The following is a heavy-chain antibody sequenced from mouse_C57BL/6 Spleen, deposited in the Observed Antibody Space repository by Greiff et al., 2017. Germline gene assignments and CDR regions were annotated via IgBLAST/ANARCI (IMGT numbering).Heavy chain of an antibody. CDR3: ASTTVVEGYFDV. D-gene: IGHD1-1*01. Sequence: QVHVKQPGAELVKPGASVKLSCKASGYTFTSYWMQWVKQRPGQGLEWIGEIDPSDSYTNYNQKFKGKATLTVDTSSSTAYMQLSSLTSEDSAVYYCASTTVVEGYFDVWGTGTTVTVSS. CDR2: IDPSDSYT. V-gene: IGHV1-50*01. CDR1: GYTFTSYW. J-gene: IGHJ1*03.